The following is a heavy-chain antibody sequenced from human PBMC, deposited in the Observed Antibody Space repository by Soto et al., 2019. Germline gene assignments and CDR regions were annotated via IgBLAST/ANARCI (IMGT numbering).Heavy chain of an antibody. CDR1: GFTFSSYS. Sequence: EVQLVESGGGLVKPGGSLRLSCAASGFTFSSYSMNWVRQAPGKGLEWVASISSSSSYIYYAYSVKGRFTISRDNAKNSLYLQMNSLRAEDTAVYYCARSWNYYYYYGMDVWGQGTTVTVSS. CDR2: ISSSSSYI. CDR3: ARSWNYYYYYGMDV. D-gene: IGHD3-3*01. J-gene: IGHJ6*02. V-gene: IGHV3-21*01.